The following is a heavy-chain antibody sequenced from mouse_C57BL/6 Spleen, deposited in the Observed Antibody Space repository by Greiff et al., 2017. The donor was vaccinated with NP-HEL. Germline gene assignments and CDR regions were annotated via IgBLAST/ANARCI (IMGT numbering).Heavy chain of an antibody. CDR1: GFSLTSYG. CDR3: AKHGYYGSSYPRYWYFDV. Sequence: VQRVESGPGLVAPSQSLSITCTVSGFSLTSYGVDWVRQPPGKGLEWLGVIWGGGSTNYNSALMSRLSISKDNSKSQVFLKMNSLQTDDTAMYYCAKHGYYGSSYPRYWYFDVWGTGTTVTVSS. V-gene: IGHV2-9*01. CDR2: IWGGGST. J-gene: IGHJ1*03. D-gene: IGHD1-1*01.